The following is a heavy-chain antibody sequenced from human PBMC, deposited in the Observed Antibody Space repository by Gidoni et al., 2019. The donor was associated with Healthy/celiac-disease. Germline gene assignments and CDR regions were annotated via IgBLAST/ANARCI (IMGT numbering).Heavy chain of an antibody. V-gene: IGHV4-39*01. CDR2: IYYSGST. CDR3: ASVAVAAYYFDY. CDR1: GGSISSSSYY. D-gene: IGHD6-19*01. Sequence: QLQLQESGPGLVKPSETLSLTCTVSGGSISSSSYYWGWIRPPPGKGLEWIGSIYYSGSTYYNPSLKSRVTISVDTSKNQFSLKLSSVTAADTAVYYCASVAVAAYYFDYWGQGTLVTVSS. J-gene: IGHJ4*02.